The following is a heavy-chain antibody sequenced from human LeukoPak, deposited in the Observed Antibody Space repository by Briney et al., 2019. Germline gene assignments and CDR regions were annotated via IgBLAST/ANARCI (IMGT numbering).Heavy chain of an antibody. J-gene: IGHJ4*02. CDR1: GGSIGTYY. V-gene: IGHV4-59*08. D-gene: IGHD3-10*01. CDR3: AKLGSPRAY. CDR2: IYYFEKT. Sequence: SETLSLTCTVSGGSIGTYYWSWIRQPPGKGLEWIGHIYYFEKTDYNPSLDSRVTISVDAAKNHFSLKLRSVTPLDTAVYYCAKLGSPRAYWGQGILVTVSS.